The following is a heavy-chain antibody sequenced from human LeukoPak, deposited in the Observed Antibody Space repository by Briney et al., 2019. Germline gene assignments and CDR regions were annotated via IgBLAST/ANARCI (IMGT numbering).Heavy chain of an antibody. J-gene: IGHJ6*02. CDR3: ARGGCSGGSCYPPSI. D-gene: IGHD2-15*01. V-gene: IGHV4-4*07. CDR2: IYTSGST. Sequence: ASETLSLTCTVSGGSISSYYWSWIRQPAGKGLEWIGRIYTSGSTNYNPSLKSRVTMSVDTSKNQFSLKLSSVTAAGTAVYYCARGGCSGGSCYPPSIWGQGTTVTVSS. CDR1: GGSISSYY.